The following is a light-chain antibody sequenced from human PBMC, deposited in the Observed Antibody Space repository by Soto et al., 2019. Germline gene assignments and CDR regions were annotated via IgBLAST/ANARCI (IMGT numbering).Light chain of an antibody. CDR1: SSNIGNNY. CDR3: GTWASSLSAVV. J-gene: IGLJ2*01. CDR2: ENN. Sequence: QSALTQPPSVSAAPGQKVTISCSGSSSNIGNNYVSWYQQLPGTAPKLLIYENNKRPSGIPDRFSGSKSGTSATLGITGLQTGDEADYYCGTWASSLSAVVFGGGT. V-gene: IGLV1-51*02.